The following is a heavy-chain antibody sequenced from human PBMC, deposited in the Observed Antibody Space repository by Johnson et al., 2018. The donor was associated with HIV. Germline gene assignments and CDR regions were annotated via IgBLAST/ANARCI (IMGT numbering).Heavy chain of an antibody. CDR2: IRWNGGDT. CDR3: ARGKGASVGLDAFDI. CDR1: GFTFDDYA. Sequence: VQLVESGGGLVQPGRSLRLSCAASGFTFDDYAMHWVRQAPGKGLEWVSGIRWNGGDTGYADSVRGRFTISRDNAKNSLYLQTNSLRVEDTAFYYCARGKGASVGLDAFDIWGQGTMVTVSS. D-gene: IGHD2-2*01. J-gene: IGHJ3*02. V-gene: IGHV3-20*04.